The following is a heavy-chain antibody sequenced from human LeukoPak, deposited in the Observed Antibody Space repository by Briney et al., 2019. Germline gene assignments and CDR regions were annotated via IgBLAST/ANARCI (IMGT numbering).Heavy chain of an antibody. J-gene: IGHJ5*02. V-gene: IGHV1-18*01. Sequence: ASVKVSCKTSGYTFTSYGISWVRQAPGQGLEWMGWISAYNGNTNYVQKFRGRVTISRNTSISTAYMELSSLRSDDTAIYYCARRKFLGWFDPWGQGTLVTVSS. D-gene: IGHD7-27*01. CDR3: ARRKFLGWFDP. CDR2: ISAYNGNT. CDR1: GYTFTSYG.